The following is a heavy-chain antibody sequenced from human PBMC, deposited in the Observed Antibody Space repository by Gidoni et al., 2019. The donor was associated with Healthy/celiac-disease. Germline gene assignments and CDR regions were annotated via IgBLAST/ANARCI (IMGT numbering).Heavy chain of an antibody. CDR2: ISSSSSYI. D-gene: IGHD6-19*01. CDR3: ARGEDSSGWYGNYYYYYGMDV. Sequence: EVQLVASGGGLVKPGGSRSLSCAASGFTFSSYSMNWVRQAPGKGLEWVSSISSSSSYIYYADSVKGRFTISRDNAKNSLYLQMNSLRAEDTAVYYCARGEDSSGWYGNYYYYYGMDVWGQGTTVTVSS. J-gene: IGHJ6*02. CDR1: GFTFSSYS. V-gene: IGHV3-21*01.